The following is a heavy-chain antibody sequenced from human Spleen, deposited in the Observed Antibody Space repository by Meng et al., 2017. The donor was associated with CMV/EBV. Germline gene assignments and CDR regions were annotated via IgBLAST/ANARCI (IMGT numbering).Heavy chain of an antibody. CDR2: ISSSSSYI. CDR3: ARAALSSTSCYTCTWFDY. V-gene: IGHV3-21*01. D-gene: IGHD2-2*02. Sequence: GESLKISCASSGFTFSSYSMNWVRQAPGKGLEWVSSISSSSSYIYYADSVKGRFTISRDNAKNSLYLQMNSLRADDTAVYYCARAALSSTSCYTCTWFDYWGQGTLVTVSS. J-gene: IGHJ4*02. CDR1: GFTFSSYS.